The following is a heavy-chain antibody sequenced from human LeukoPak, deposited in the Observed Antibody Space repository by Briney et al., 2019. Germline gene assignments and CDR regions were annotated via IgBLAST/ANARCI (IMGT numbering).Heavy chain of an antibody. J-gene: IGHJ5*02. V-gene: IGHV3-43*02. CDR2: IGGDGGST. CDR1: GFTFDDYA. D-gene: IGHD3-10*01. CDR3: AKDLFCGSGSYHNWFDP. Sequence: PGGSLRLSCAASGFTFDDYAMHWVRQAPGKGLEWVSLIGGDGGSTYYADSVKGRFTISRDNSKNSLYLQMNSLRTEDTALYYCAKDLFCGSGSYHNWFDPWGQGTLVTVSS.